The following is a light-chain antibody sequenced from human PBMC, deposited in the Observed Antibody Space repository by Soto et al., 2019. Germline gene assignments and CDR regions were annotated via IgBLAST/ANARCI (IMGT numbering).Light chain of an antibody. Sequence: DIQLTQSPSILTASVRDRVTITCRASQSLNQWLAWYQQKPGKAPKLLIYDVSILESGVPARFTGSGSGTDFTLTISSLQPEDFAMYYCQQYNGFSWTFGQGTQIEVK. CDR1: QSLNQW. V-gene: IGKV1-5*01. CDR2: DVS. CDR3: QQYNGFSWT. J-gene: IGKJ1*01.